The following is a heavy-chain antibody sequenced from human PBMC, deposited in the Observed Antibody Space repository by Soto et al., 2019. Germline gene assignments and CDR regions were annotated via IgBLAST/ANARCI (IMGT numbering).Heavy chain of an antibody. CDR2: MILIFGTA. CDR3: ARAVSGQLLGLGWFGP. J-gene: IGHJ5*02. Sequence: ASVKVSCKASGGTFSSYAISWVRQAPGQGLEWMGWMILIFGTANYAQKFQGRVTITADESTSTAYMELSSLRSEDTAVYYCARAVSGQLLGLGWFGPWGQGTLVTVSS. V-gene: IGHV1-69*13. CDR1: GGTFSSYA. D-gene: IGHD2-2*01.